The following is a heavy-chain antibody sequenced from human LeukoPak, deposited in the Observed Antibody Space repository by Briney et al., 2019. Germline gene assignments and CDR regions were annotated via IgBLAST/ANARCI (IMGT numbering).Heavy chain of an antibody. Sequence: GGSLRLSCAASGFTFSSYGMHWVRQAPGKGLEWVAVVSYDGSNKYYADSVKGRFTISRDNSKNTLYLQMNSLRAEDTAIYYCARRYYDFLSGYYNWYFDLWGRGTLVTVSS. D-gene: IGHD3-3*01. CDR1: GFTFSSYG. CDR3: ARRYYDFLSGYYNWYFDL. CDR2: VSYDGSNK. V-gene: IGHV3-30*03. J-gene: IGHJ2*01.